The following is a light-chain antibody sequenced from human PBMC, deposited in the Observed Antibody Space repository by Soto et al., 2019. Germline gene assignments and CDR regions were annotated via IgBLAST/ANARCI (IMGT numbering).Light chain of an antibody. CDR1: QSISSSY. Sequence: PGERVPLPCRASQSISSSYLTWYQRKPGQAPRLLIYGASTRATSIPARFSGGGSGTEFTLTISSLQSEDFAIYYCQQYNNWPPITFGQGTRLEIK. CDR3: QQYNNWPPIT. J-gene: IGKJ5*01. V-gene: IGKV3D-15*01. CDR2: GAS.